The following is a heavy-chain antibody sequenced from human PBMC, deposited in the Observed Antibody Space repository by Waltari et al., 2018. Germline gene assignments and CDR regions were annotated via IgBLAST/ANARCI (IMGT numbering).Heavy chain of an antibody. CDR1: GYTFTAYY. CDR2: INANTGDS. D-gene: IGHD1-1*01. J-gene: IGHJ4*02. CDR3: ARETLPGNKIIDY. V-gene: IGHV1-2*02. Sequence: VQLVPSVSEVKEPGASVKVSCKPAGYTFTAYYLHWVRQAPGQGLEWMAWINANTGDSKSAQTFQGRVTVTRETSITTAYLELSGLRSDDTALYYCARETLPGNKIIDYWGQGTLVTVSS.